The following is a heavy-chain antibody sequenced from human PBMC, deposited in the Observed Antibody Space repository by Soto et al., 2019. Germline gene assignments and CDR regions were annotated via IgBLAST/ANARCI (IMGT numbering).Heavy chain of an antibody. CDR1: GGSVSSGSYY. CDR2: IYHSGST. V-gene: IGHV4-61*01. CDR3: ARLSAAWFDP. D-gene: IGHD6-19*01. Sequence: QVQLQESGPGLVKPSETLSLTCTVSGGSVSSGSYYWGWIRQPPGKGLEWIGYIYHSGSTNYNPSLKSRVTISVDTSKNQFSLRLTSVTAADTAVYYCARLSAAWFDPWGQGALGAVAS. J-gene: IGHJ5*02.